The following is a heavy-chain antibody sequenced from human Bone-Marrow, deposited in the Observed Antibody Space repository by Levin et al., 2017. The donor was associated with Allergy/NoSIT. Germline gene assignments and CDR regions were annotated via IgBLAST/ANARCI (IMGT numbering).Heavy chain of an antibody. Sequence: LSLTCAASGFSVSSNYMTWVRQAPGKGLQWVSVIYSGGNAFYADSLKGRFTISRDNSKNTLFLQMNSLTAEDTAVYYCATAVEMDFDYWGQGTLVTVSS. CDR2: IYSGGNA. CDR1: GFSVSSNY. V-gene: IGHV3-53*01. J-gene: IGHJ4*02. D-gene: IGHD5-24*01. CDR3: ATAVEMDFDY.